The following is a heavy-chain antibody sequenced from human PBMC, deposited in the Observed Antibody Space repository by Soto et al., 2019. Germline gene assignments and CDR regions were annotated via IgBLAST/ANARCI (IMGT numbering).Heavy chain of an antibody. CDR2: ISYDGSDN. CDR3: TKEGGSGARFEGFEH. J-gene: IGHJ4*02. Sequence: PWGSLRLSCSASGLAFSTFAMHWVRQAPAKGMEWVALISYDGSDNFYADSVKGRFTISRDNSKSSLYLQMNRLRVEDTAVYYCTKEGGSGARFEGFEHWGQGTPVTVSS. CDR1: GLAFSTFA. D-gene: IGHD6-25*01. V-gene: IGHV3-30*18.